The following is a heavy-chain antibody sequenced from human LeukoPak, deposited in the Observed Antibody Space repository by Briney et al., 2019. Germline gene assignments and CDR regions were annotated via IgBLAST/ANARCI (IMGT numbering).Heavy chain of an antibody. CDR3: AGGVSYGSGSYIGDP. V-gene: IGHV3-53*01. Sequence: GGSLRLSCAASGFTVSSTYMSWVRQAPGKGLEWVSVIYSGGNTYYADSVKGRFTISRDNSKNTFYLQMNSLRAEDTAVYYCAGGVSYGSGSYIGDPWGQGTLVTVSS. J-gene: IGHJ5*02. D-gene: IGHD3-10*01. CDR1: GFTVSSTY. CDR2: IYSGGNT.